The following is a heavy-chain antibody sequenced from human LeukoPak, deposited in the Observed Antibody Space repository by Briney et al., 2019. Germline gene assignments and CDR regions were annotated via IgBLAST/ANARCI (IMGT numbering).Heavy chain of an antibody. Sequence: PSETLSLTCTVSGGSISSSSYYWGWIRQPPGKGLEWIGSIYYSGSTYYNPSLKSRVTISVDTSKNQFSLKLSSVTAADTAVYYCARDSMLVGTRIFDIWGQGTMVTVSS. V-gene: IGHV4-39*07. CDR2: IYYSGST. CDR3: ARDSMLVGTRIFDI. D-gene: IGHD1-26*01. J-gene: IGHJ3*02. CDR1: GGSISSSSYY.